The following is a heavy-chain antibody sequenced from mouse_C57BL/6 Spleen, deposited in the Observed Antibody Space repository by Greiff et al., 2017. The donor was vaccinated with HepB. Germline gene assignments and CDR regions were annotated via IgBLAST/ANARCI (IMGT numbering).Heavy chain of an antibody. Sequence: EVQLVESGGDLVKPGGSLKLSCAASGFTFSSYGMSWVRQTPDKRLEWVATISSGGSYTYYPDSVKGRFTISRDNAKNTLYLQMSSLKSEDTAMYYCASCRDYEAGLAYWGQGTLVTVSA. CDR2: ISSGGSYT. CDR1: GFTFSSYG. CDR3: ASCRDYEAGLAY. V-gene: IGHV5-6*01. D-gene: IGHD2-4*01. J-gene: IGHJ3*01.